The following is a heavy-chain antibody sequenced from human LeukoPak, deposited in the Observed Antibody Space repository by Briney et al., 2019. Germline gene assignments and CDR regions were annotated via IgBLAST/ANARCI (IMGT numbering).Heavy chain of an antibody. CDR2: IHEDGGEK. Sequence: PGGSLRLSCVVSGFTFSRYWMNWVRQAPGKGLGWVANIHEDGGEKYYVDSVKGRFTISRDNAKNSLYLQMNSLRAEDTAVYYCARTLRLNTPRAFDVWGQGTMVTVSS. CDR1: GFTFSRYW. J-gene: IGHJ3*01. V-gene: IGHV3-7*05. CDR3: ARTLRLNTPRAFDV. D-gene: IGHD6-25*01.